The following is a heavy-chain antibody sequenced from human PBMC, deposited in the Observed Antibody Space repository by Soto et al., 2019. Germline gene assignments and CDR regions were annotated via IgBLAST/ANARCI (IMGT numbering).Heavy chain of an antibody. Sequence: SETLSLTCSVSGGSLTSYYWSWIRQPPGKGLEWIGYIYYSGSTNYNPSLKSRVSMSVDTSKNQFSLRLISVTAADTAKYFCAREGNLGRWLQPLDFWGQGTTVTVSS. CDR2: IYYSGST. CDR1: GGSLTSYY. V-gene: IGHV4-59*01. J-gene: IGHJ6*02. CDR3: AREGNLGRWLQPLDF. D-gene: IGHD5-12*01.